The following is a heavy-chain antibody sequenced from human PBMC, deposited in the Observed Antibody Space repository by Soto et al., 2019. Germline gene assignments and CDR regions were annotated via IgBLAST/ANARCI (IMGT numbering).Heavy chain of an antibody. D-gene: IGHD6-25*01. Sequence: QVQLLQSGTEVKEPGASVKVSCKASGYTFIGYYLHWVRQAPGQGLEWMVWINPKSGYTKYAPKFQGWVTMTRDTSISTVYMELSRLTSDDTAVYYCARDQAGTAAAGYYYYGLDVWGQGPTVTVSS. CDR1: GYTFIGYY. J-gene: IGHJ6*02. CDR3: ARDQAGTAAAGYYYYGLDV. V-gene: IGHV1-2*04. CDR2: INPKSGYT.